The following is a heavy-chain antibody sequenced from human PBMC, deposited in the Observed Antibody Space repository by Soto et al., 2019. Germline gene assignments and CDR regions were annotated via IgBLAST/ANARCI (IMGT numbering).Heavy chain of an antibody. Sequence: QVQLQESGPGLVKPSETLSLTCTVSGGSISSYYWSWIRQPPGKGLEWIGYNYYSGSTNYNPSLKSRVTIAVDTSKNQFSLKLSSVTAADTAVYYCAASVGPDDAFDIWGQGTMVTVSS. CDR2: NYYSGST. CDR3: AASVGPDDAFDI. J-gene: IGHJ3*02. V-gene: IGHV4-59*01. CDR1: GGSISSYY. D-gene: IGHD1-26*01.